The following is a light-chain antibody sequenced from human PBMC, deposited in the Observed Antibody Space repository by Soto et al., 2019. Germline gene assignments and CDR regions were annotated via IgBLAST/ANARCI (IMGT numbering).Light chain of an antibody. CDR1: SSDVGSYNL. J-gene: IGLJ1*01. Sequence: QSALTQPASVSGSPGQSITISCTGTSSDVGSYNLVSWHQQHPGKAPKLMIYEGSKRPSGVSNRFSGSKSGNTASLTVSGLQAEDEADYYCSSYAGSSNVFGTGTKVTVL. CDR3: SSYAGSSNV. V-gene: IGLV2-14*02. CDR2: EGS.